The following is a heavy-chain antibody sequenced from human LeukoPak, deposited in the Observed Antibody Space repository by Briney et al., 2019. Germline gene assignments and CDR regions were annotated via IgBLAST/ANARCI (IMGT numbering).Heavy chain of an antibody. J-gene: IGHJ4*02. CDR1: GGSISSGDYY. CDR2: IYYSGST. V-gene: IGHV4-61*08. CDR3: ARSPSGSYSALDY. D-gene: IGHD1-26*01. Sequence: SQTLSLTCTVSGGSISSGDYYWSWIRQPPGKGLEWIGYIYYSGSTNYNPSLKSRVTISVDTSKNQFSLKLSSVTAADTAVYYCARSPSGSYSALDYWGQGTLVTVSS.